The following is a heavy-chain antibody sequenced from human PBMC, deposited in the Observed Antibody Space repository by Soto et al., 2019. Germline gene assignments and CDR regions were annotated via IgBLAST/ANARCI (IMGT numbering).Heavy chain of an antibody. CDR3: ARGWSGWRVWLDY. J-gene: IGHJ4*02. CDR1: GGSFSGYY. Sequence: QVQLQQRGAGLLKPSETLSLTCAVYGGSFSGYYWSWIRQPPGKGLEWIGEINHSGSTNYNPSLKSRVTISVDTSKNQFSLKLSSVTAADTAVYYCARGWSGWRVWLDYWGQGTLVTVSS. D-gene: IGHD6-19*01. V-gene: IGHV4-34*01. CDR2: INHSGST.